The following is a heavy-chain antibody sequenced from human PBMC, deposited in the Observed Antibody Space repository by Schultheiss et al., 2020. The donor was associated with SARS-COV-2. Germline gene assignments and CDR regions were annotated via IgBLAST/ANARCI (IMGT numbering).Heavy chain of an antibody. D-gene: IGHD6-6*01. CDR1: GFSLSTSGVG. Sequence: SGPTLVKPTQTLTLTCTFSGFSLSTSGVGVGWIRQPPGKALEWLALIYWDDDKRYSTSLNTRLTISKDTSKNQVVLTMTNMDPVDTATYYCARMGLYSSSSYFDYWSLGALVTVSS. CDR2: IYWDDDK. J-gene: IGHJ4*02. V-gene: IGHV2-5*02. CDR3: ARMGLYSSSSYFDY.